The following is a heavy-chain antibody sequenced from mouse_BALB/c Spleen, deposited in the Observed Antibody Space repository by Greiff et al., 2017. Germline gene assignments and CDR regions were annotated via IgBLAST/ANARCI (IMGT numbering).Heavy chain of an antibody. CDR3: ARDYYGSSSYFDV. J-gene: IGHJ1*01. Sequence: EVQGVESGGGLVKPGGSLKLSCAASGFTFSDYYMYWVRQTPEKRLEWVATISDGGSYTYYPDSVKGRFTISRDNAKNNLYLQMSSLKSEDTAMYYCARDYYGSSSYFDVWGAGTTVTVSS. V-gene: IGHV5-4*02. CDR2: ISDGGSYT. D-gene: IGHD1-1*01. CDR1: GFTFSDYY.